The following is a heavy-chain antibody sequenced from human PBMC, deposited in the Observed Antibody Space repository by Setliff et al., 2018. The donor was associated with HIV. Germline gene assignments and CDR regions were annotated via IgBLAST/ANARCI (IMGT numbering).Heavy chain of an antibody. CDR2: ILDGRVT. CDR1: GDSITSGHSY. V-gene: IGHV4-39*01. Sequence: SETLSLTCTVSGDSITSGHSYWGWIRQAPGKGLEWIGNILDGRVTFFNPSLRGRVTISVDASKNQVSLNLRSVTAADSAVYHCARPHSGRGGGAYFDLWGQGILVTVSS. CDR3: ARPHSGRGGGAYFDL. D-gene: IGHD6-19*01. J-gene: IGHJ5*02.